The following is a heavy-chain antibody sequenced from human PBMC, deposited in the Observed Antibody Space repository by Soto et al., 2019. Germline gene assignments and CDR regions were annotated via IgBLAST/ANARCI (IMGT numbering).Heavy chain of an antibody. V-gene: IGHV3-15*01. CDR3: TTGYSSSSGRGLYYYGMDV. J-gene: IGHJ6*02. CDR2: IKSKTDGGTT. CDR1: GFTFSNAW. D-gene: IGHD6-6*01. Sequence: RLSCAASGFTFSNAWMSWVRQAPGKGLEWVGRIKSKTDGGTTDYAAPVKGRFTISRDDSKNTLYLQMNSLKTEDTAVYYCTTGYSSSSGRGLYYYGMDVWGQGTTGTVS.